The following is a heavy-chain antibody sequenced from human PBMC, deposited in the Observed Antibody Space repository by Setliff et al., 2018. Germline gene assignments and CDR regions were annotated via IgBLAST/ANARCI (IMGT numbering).Heavy chain of an antibody. V-gene: IGHV2-5*01. D-gene: IGHD3-3*01. CDR2: IYWNDDK. CDR1: GGSISSSSYY. CDR3: AHSRYDFWSGYYVMDV. Sequence: TLSLTCTVSGGSISSSSYYWGWIRQPPGKGLEWLALIYWNDDKRYSPSLKSRLTITKDTSKNQVVLTMTNMDPVDTATYYCAHSRYDFWSGYYVMDVWGKGTTVTVSS. J-gene: IGHJ6*03.